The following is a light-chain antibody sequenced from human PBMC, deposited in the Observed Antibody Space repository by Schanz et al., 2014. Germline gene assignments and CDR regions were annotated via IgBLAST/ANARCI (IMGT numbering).Light chain of an antibody. CDR2: DAS. J-gene: IGKJ1*01. Sequence: DIQMTQSPSTLSASVGDRVTLTCRASQSISYWLAWYQQKPGKAPKLLMFDASRLESGVPARFSGSGSGTDFTLTISSLQPDDFATYYCQQYSTYSWTFGQGTKV. CDR3: QQYSTYSWT. V-gene: IGKV1-5*01. CDR1: QSISYW.